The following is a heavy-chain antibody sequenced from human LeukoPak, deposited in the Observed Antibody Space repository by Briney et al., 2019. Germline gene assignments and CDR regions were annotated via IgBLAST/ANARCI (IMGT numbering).Heavy chain of an antibody. V-gene: IGHV3-23*01. J-gene: IGHJ3*02. CDR1: GFTFSSYA. CDR2: ISGSATNT. Sequence: GGSLRLSCAASGFTFSSYAMSWVRQAPGKGLEWVSAISGSATNTYYADSVKGRFTISRDNSKNTPHLQMNSLRAEDTAVYYCAKDRSIAARRAFDIWGRGTMVTVSS. D-gene: IGHD6-6*01. CDR3: AKDRSIAARRAFDI.